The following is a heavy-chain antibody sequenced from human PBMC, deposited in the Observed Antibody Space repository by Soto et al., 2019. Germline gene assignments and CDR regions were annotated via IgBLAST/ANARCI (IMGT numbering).Heavy chain of an antibody. J-gene: IGHJ5*02. Sequence: KTSETLSLTCTVSGGSISSYYWTWIRQPPGKGLEWIGYIYYSGSTYYNPSLKSRVTISVDTSKNQFSLKLSSVTAADTAVYYCARHAITMVRGSRGGWFDPWGQGTLVTVSS. CDR2: IYYSGST. CDR1: GGSISSYY. D-gene: IGHD3-10*01. CDR3: ARHAITMVRGSRGGWFDP. V-gene: IGHV4-59*04.